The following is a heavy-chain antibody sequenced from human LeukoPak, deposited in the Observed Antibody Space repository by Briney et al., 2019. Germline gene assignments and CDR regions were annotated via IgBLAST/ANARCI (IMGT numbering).Heavy chain of an antibody. Sequence: GGSRRLSCGASGFTFSRYWMHWVRHVPGKGLVWVSRIKTDGGHTDYAGSVEGRFTISRDNAKDTLYLQMTSLRVEDTAVYYCTRRGDDSAFDPWGQGTLVTVSS. CDR2: IKTDGGHT. CDR1: GFTFSRYW. V-gene: IGHV3-74*01. CDR3: TRRGDDSAFDP. J-gene: IGHJ5*02. D-gene: IGHD3-10*01.